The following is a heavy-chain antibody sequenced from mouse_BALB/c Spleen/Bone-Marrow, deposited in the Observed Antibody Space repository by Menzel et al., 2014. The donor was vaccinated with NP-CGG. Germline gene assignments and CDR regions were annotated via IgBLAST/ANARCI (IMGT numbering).Heavy chain of an antibody. V-gene: IGHV1-14*01. CDR2: INPYNDGT. J-gene: IGHJ2*01. Sequence: VQLQQPGPELVKPGASVKMSCKASGYTFTSYVMHWVKQKPGQGLEWIGYINPYNDGTKYNEKFKGMATLTSDRSSSTAYMELNSLTSEDSAVYYCAKGGNYRYDFDYWGQGTTLTVSS. CDR3: AKGGNYRYDFDY. CDR1: GYTFTSYV. D-gene: IGHD2-14*01.